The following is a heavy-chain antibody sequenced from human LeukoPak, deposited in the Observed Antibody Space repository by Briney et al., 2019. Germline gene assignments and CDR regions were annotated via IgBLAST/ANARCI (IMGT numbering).Heavy chain of an antibody. J-gene: IGHJ6*03. V-gene: IGHV4-34*01. Sequence: PSETLSLTCAVYGGSFSGYYWSWIRQPPGKGLEWIGEINHSGSTNYNPSLKSRVAISVDTSKNQFSLKLSSVTAADTAVYYCARGVGSSWFNYYYYYYMDVWGKGTTVTVSS. D-gene: IGHD6-13*01. CDR1: GGSFSGYY. CDR3: ARGVGSSWFNYYYYYYMDV. CDR2: INHSGST.